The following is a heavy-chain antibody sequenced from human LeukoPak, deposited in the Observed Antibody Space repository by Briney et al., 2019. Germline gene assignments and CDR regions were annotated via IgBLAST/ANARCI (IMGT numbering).Heavy chain of an antibody. CDR1: GFTFSSYD. CDR3: AKRGCTESFYYYYYMDV. Sequence: GGSLRLSCAASGFTFSSYDMTWVRQTPGKGLEWVALISRNGGTTYYADSVKGRFTISRDNSKNTLYLQMNSLRAEDTAEYYCAKRGCTESFYYYYYMDVWGKGTTVTVSS. V-gene: IGHV3-23*01. D-gene: IGHD3-10*01. J-gene: IGHJ6*03. CDR2: ISRNGGTT.